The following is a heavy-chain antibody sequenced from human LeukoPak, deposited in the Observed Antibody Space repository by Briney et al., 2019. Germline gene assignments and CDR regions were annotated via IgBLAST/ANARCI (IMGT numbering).Heavy chain of an antibody. J-gene: IGHJ6*02. Sequence: PSETLSLTCAVYGGSFSGYYWSWIRQPPGKGLEWIGEINHSGSTNYNPSLKSRVTISVDTSKNQFSLKLSSVTAADTAVYYCARGSLLAAAGTELYYYYYGMDVWGQGTTVTVPS. CDR3: ARGSLLAAAGTELYYYYYGMDV. CDR1: GGSFSGYY. D-gene: IGHD6-13*01. CDR2: INHSGST. V-gene: IGHV4-34*01.